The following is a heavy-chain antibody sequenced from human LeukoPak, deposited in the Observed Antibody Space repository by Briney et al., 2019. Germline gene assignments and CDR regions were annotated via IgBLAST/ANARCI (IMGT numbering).Heavy chain of an antibody. Sequence: SGGSLRLSCAASGFTFSDYYMSWIRQAPGKGLEWVSYISSSGSTIYYADSVKGRFTISRDNAKNSLYLQMNSLRAEDTAVYYXARNRIRGIAVAVCGQGTLVTVSS. V-gene: IGHV3-11*01. CDR3: ARNRIRGIAVAV. D-gene: IGHD6-19*01. J-gene: IGHJ4*02. CDR2: ISSSGSTI. CDR1: GFTFSDYY.